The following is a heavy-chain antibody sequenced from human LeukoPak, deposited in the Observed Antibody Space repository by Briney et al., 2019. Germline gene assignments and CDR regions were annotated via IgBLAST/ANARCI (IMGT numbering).Heavy chain of an antibody. J-gene: IGHJ4*02. CDR1: GYTFTSYY. V-gene: IGHV1-46*01. CDR3: ARDYCSSTSCSRTNDY. Sequence: ASVKVSCKASGYTFTSYYMHWVRQAPGQGLEWMGIINPSGGSTSYAQKFQGRVTMTRDTSTSTVYMELSSLRSEDTAVYYCARDYCSSTSCSRTNDYWGQGTLVTVSS. CDR2: INPSGGST. D-gene: IGHD2-2*01.